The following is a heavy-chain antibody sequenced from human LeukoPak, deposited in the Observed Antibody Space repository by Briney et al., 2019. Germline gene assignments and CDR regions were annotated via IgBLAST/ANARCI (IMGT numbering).Heavy chain of an antibody. J-gene: IGHJ4*02. Sequence: SETLSLTRTVSGGSISSYHWSWVRQPPGKGLEWIGYILTSGSTNYNPSLKSRLTISVDTSTNQFTLKLSSVTAADTAVYYCARVRVSGSYLYYFDYWGQGTLVTVSS. CDR2: ILTSGST. D-gene: IGHD1-26*01. V-gene: IGHV4-4*09. CDR3: ARVRVSGSYLYYFDY. CDR1: GGSISSYH.